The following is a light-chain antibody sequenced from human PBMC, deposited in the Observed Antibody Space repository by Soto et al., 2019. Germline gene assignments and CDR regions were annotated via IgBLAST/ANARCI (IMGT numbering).Light chain of an antibody. CDR3: QQYNGYSRT. J-gene: IGKJ1*01. CDR1: QSISAW. V-gene: IGKV1-5*03. Sequence: DIQMTQSPSTLSASFGDRVTITCRASQSISAWLAWYQQKPGKAPKLLIYKASSLESGVPSRFSGSGSGTEFTLTISSLKTDDFATYYCQQYNGYSRTFGQGTKVDIK. CDR2: KAS.